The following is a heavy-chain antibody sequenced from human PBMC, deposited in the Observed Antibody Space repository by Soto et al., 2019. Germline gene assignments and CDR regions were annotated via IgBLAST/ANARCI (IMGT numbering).Heavy chain of an antibody. CDR2: IWYDGSNK. V-gene: IGHV3-33*01. CDR3: ARAVNGYSSGWYVY. J-gene: IGHJ4*02. Sequence: QVQLVESGGGVVQPGRSLRLSCAASGFTFSSYGMNGVRQAQGKGLEWVAVIWYDGSNKYYADSVKGRFTISRDNSKNTLYLQMNSLRAEDTAVYYCARAVNGYSSGWYVYWGQGTLVTVSS. CDR1: GFTFSSYG. D-gene: IGHD6-19*01.